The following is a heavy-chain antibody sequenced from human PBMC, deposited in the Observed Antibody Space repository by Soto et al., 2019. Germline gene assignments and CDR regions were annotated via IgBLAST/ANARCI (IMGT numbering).Heavy chain of an antibody. D-gene: IGHD2-2*01. CDR1: GFTFSSYW. CDR3: ARDPSIVLVPAATYYYYYYGMDV. J-gene: IGHJ6*02. V-gene: IGHV3-7*01. Sequence: EVQLVESGGGLVQPGGSLRLSCAASGFTFSSYWMSWVRQAPGKGLEWVANIKQDGSEKYYVDSVKGRFTISRDNAKNSLYLQMNSLRAEDTAVYYCARDPSIVLVPAATYYYYYYGMDVWRQGTTVTVSS. CDR2: IKQDGSEK.